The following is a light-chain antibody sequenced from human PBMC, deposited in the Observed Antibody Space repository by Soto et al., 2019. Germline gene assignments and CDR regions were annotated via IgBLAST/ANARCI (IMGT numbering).Light chain of an antibody. J-gene: IGKJ1*01. V-gene: IGKV1-39*01. Sequence: DIQMTQSPSSLSASVGDRVTITCRASQSISSYLNWYQQKPGKAPKLLIYAASSLQSGVPSRFSGSGSGTDFTLTISSLQPEDFETYYCQQSYSTPWTLAQGTNVDIK. CDR3: QQSYSTPWT. CDR2: AAS. CDR1: QSISSY.